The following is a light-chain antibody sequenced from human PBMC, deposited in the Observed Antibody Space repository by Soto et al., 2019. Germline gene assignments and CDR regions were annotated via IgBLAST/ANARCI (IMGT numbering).Light chain of an antibody. J-gene: IGLJ1*01. V-gene: IGLV2-14*01. CDR2: DVS. CDR1: SSGVGGSNY. CDR3: SSYTSSSTDV. Sequence: QSALPQPASVSGSPGQWIPISCTGTSSGVGGSNYVSWYQQHPRRALKLMIYDVSKRASGVLDRCSGSKSGNTASLSVSGRQVGDEADYWCSSYTSSSTDVVGTGSKVTVL.